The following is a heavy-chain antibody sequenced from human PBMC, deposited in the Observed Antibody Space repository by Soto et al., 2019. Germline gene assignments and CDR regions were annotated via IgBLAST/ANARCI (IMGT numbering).Heavy chain of an antibody. CDR1: GGTFSSYA. Sequence: QVQLVQSGAEVQKPGSSVKVSCKAPGGTFSSYAISWVRQAPGQGLEWMGGIIPIFGTANYAQKFQGRVTITADESTSTAYMELSSLRSEDTAVYYCARDGGPYYYDSSGYFDYWGQGTLVTVSS. V-gene: IGHV1-69*01. J-gene: IGHJ4*02. CDR3: ARDGGPYYYDSSGYFDY. CDR2: IIPIFGTA. D-gene: IGHD3-22*01.